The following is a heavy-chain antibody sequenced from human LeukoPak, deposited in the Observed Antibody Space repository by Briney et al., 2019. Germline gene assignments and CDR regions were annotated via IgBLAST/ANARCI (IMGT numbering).Heavy chain of an antibody. CDR2: ISGSGGST. D-gene: IGHD3-9*01. CDR3: AKEAPVLRYFDWSNFDY. CDR1: GFPFSVYW. V-gene: IGHV3-23*01. J-gene: IGHJ4*02. Sequence: PGGSLRLSCTASGFPFSVYWISWVRQAPGKGLEWVSAISGSGGSTYYADSVKGRFTISRDNSKNTLYLQMNSLRAEDTAVYYCAKEAPVLRYFDWSNFDYWGQGTLVTVSS.